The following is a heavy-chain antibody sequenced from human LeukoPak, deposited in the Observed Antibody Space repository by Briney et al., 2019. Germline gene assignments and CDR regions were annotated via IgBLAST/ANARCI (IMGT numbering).Heavy chain of an antibody. CDR1: GGSFSGYY. Sequence: SETLSLTCAVYGGSFSGYYWSWIRQPPGKGLEWIGEINYSGSTNYNPSLKSRVTISVDTSKNQFSLKLSSVTAADTAVYYCARGYCSGGSCYDSLDYWGQGTLVTVSS. CDR3: ARGYCSGGSCYDSLDY. J-gene: IGHJ4*02. CDR2: INYSGST. V-gene: IGHV4-34*01. D-gene: IGHD2-15*01.